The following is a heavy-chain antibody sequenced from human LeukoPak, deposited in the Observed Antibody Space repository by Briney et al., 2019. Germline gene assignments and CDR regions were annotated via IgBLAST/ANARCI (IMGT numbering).Heavy chain of an antibody. CDR2: IKHSGST. CDR3: ARVGADGSGFLFDC. CDR1: GGSFSSSY. J-gene: IGHJ4*02. Sequence: SETLSLTCAVYGGSFSSSYWSWIRQPPGKGLEWIGEIKHSGSTNYKPSLKGGATISVDTPKNQFSLKLSAVTAADTAGYYCARVGADGSGFLFDCWGQGTLVTVSS. D-gene: IGHD3-10*01. V-gene: IGHV4-34*01.